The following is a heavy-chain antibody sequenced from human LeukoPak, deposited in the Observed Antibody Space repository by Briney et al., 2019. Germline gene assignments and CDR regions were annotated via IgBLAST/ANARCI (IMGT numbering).Heavy chain of an antibody. V-gene: IGHV3-23*01. D-gene: IGHD3-22*01. CDR1: GFIFSSYA. J-gene: IGHJ4*02. CDR2: ISDSGAST. Sequence: GGSLRLSCAVSGFIFSSYAMNWVRQAPGKGLEWVSAISDSGASTYYADSVKGRFTISRDNSKNTLYLQMNSLRAEDTAVYYCAKTYGSSGYYKGYFDSWGQGTLVTVSS. CDR3: AKTYGSSGYYKGYFDS.